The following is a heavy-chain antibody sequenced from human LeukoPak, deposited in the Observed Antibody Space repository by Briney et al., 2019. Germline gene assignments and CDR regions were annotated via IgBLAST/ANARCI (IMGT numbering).Heavy chain of an antibody. V-gene: IGHV3-23*01. CDR3: AKDIQLST. CDR2: IGASGESA. CDR1: GFTFSVAA. D-gene: IGHD5-24*01. Sequence: GGSLRLSCAASGFTFSVAAMTWVRQAPGKGLEWVSLIGASGESAYYADSVKGRFTISRDNSKNTLSLQMNSLRVEDTAMYFCAKDIQLSTWGLGTMVTVSS. J-gene: IGHJ3*01.